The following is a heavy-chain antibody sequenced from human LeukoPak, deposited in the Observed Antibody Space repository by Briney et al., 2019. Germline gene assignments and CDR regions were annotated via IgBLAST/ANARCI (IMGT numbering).Heavy chain of an antibody. J-gene: IGHJ3*02. CDR1: GYTFASYG. D-gene: IGHD2-2*01. Sequence: GASVKVSCKAPGYTFASYGISWVRQAPGQGLEWMGWISAYNGNTNYAQKPQGRVTMTTDTSTSTAYMELRSLRSDDTAVYYCARDSGDIVVVPAVGDAFDIWGQGTMVTVSS. CDR3: ARDSGDIVVVPAVGDAFDI. V-gene: IGHV1-18*01. CDR2: ISAYNGNT.